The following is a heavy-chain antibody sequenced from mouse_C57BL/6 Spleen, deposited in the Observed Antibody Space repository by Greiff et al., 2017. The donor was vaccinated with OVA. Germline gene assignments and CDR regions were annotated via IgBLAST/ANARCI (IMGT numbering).Heavy chain of an antibody. CDR1: GYTFTSYG. V-gene: IGHV1-81*01. J-gene: IGHJ4*01. CDR3: ARLGTREAMDY. CDR2: IYPRSGNT. Sequence: QVQLKESGAELARPGASVKLSCKASGYTFTSYGISWVKQRTGQGLEWIGEIYPRSGNTYYNEQFKGKATLTADKSSSTAYMELRSLTSEDSAVYFCARLGTREAMDYWGQGTSVTVSS. D-gene: IGHD3-3*01.